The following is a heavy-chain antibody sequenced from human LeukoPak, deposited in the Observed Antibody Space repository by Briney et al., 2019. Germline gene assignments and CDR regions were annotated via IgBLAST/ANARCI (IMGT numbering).Heavy chain of an antibody. CDR3: ARGGTVTDY. CDR1: GGSISSYY. CDR2: IYYTVT. J-gene: IGHJ4*02. V-gene: IGHV4-59*12. D-gene: IGHD3-16*01. Sequence: SETLSLTCTVSGGSISSYYWSWIRQPPGKGLEWIGDIYYTVTKHNPSLKSRVTISVDTSKNQFSLKLSSVTAADTAVYYCARGGTVTDYWGQGTLVTVSS.